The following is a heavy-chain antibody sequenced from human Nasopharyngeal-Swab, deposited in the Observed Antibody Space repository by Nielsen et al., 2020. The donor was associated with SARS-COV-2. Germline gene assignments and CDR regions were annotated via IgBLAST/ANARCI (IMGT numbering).Heavy chain of an antibody. V-gene: IGHV3-74*01. CDR3: ARDEVGPGY. Sequence: GGSLRLSCAASGFTFSSSWMHWVRQAPGKGLVWLSRINSDGSSTDYADSVKGRFTISRDIAKNTLYVQMNSLRVEDTAVYYCARDEVGPGYWGQGTLVSVSS. CDR1: GFTFSSSW. CDR2: INSDGSST. D-gene: IGHD1-26*01. J-gene: IGHJ4*02.